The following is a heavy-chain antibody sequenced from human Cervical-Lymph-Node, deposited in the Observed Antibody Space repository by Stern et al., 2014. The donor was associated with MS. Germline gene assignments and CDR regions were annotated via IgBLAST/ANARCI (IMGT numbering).Heavy chain of an antibody. CDR2: IDPGDSYT. Sequence: MQLVQSGAEVKKPGESLTISCKGSGYIFTNYWINWVRQMPGKGLEWMGQIDPGDSYTNYSPSFQGHVIMSADKSTNTAYLQWRNLTASDTATYYCVRLNRGYWGQGTLITVSS. CDR3: VRLNRGY. D-gene: IGHD1-14*01. J-gene: IGHJ4*02. CDR1: GYIFTNYW. V-gene: IGHV5-10-1*01.